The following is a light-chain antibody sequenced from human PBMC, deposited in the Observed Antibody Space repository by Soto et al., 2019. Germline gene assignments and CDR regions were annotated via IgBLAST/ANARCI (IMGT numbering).Light chain of an antibody. V-gene: IGKV1-27*01. Sequence: DVQMTQSPSSLSASVGDRVTITCRASQGIRHYLAWYQQKPGKVPKLLIYAASTLQSGVPSRFSGSGSGTDFPLTIRSLQPEHVATYYCQKYNSGPPVTFGGGTKVKIK. CDR3: QKYNSGPPVT. CDR2: AAS. CDR1: QGIRHY. J-gene: IGKJ4*01.